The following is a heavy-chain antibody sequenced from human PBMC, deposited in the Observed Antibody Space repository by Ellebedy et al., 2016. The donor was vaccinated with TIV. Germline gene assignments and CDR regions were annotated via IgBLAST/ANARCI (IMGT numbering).Heavy chain of an antibody. J-gene: IGHJ4*02. D-gene: IGHD6-19*01. CDR2: INNGGRTT. Sequence: PGGSLRLSCVASGFTFSGYAMSWVRQAPGKGLEWVSGINNGGRTTSYADSVKGRFTISRDNAKNSLSLQMISLRAEDTAVYYCASGITLAGTGGYWGQGTLVTVSS. CDR3: ASGITLAGTGGY. V-gene: IGHV3-23*01. CDR1: GFTFSGYA.